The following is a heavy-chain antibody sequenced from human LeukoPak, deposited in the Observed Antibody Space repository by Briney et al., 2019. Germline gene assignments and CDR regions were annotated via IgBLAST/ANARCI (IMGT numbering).Heavy chain of an antibody. V-gene: IGHV3-13*01. CDR3: ARVHSSGPHYGMDV. J-gene: IGHJ6*02. Sequence: GGSLRLSCAASGFTFSSYDMHWVRQATGKGLEWVSAIGTAGDTYYPGSVKGRFTISRENAKNSLYLQMNSLRARDTAVYYCARVHSSGPHYGMDVWGQGTTVTVSS. CDR2: IGTAGDT. D-gene: IGHD3-22*01. CDR1: GFTFSSYD.